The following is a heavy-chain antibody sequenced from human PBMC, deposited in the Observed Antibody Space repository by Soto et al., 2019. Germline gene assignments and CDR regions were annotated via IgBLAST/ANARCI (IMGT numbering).Heavy chain of an antibody. CDR3: ARNSKSIAAPTDY. CDR2: IYYSGST. J-gene: IGHJ4*02. D-gene: IGHD6-6*01. Sequence: SETLSLTCTVSGGSISSSSYYWGWIRQPPGKGLEWIGRIYYSGSTYYNPSLKSRVTISVDTSKNQFSLRLSSVTAADTAVYYCARNSKSIAAPTDYWGQGTLVTVSS. V-gene: IGHV4-39*01. CDR1: GGSISSSSYY.